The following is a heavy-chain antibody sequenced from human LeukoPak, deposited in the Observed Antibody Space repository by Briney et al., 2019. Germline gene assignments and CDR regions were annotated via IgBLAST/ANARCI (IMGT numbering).Heavy chain of an antibody. CDR1: GFTVSSNY. D-gene: IGHD3-10*01. CDR2: IYSGGST. V-gene: IGHV3-53*01. CDR3: ARPRSTSVVWYAFDI. J-gene: IGHJ3*02. Sequence: GGSLRLSCAASGFTVSSNYMSWVRQAPGKGLEWVSVIYSGGSTYYADSVKGRFTISRDNSKNTLYLQMNSLRAEDTAVYYCARPRSTSVVWYAFDIWGQGTMVTVSS.